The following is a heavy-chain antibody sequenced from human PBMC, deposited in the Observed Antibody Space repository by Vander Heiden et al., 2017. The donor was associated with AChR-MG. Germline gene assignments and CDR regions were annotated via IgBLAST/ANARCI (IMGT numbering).Heavy chain of an antibody. D-gene: IGHD2-15*01. V-gene: IGHV3-30*18. CDR2: ISYDGSNK. CDR3: AKDFWGGSGGSCYFDYMDV. Sequence: AAGKGLEWVAVISYDGSNKYYADSVKSRFTISRDNSKNTLYLQMNSLRAEDTAVYYWAKDFWGGSGGSCYFDYMDVWGKGTTVTVSS. J-gene: IGHJ6*03.